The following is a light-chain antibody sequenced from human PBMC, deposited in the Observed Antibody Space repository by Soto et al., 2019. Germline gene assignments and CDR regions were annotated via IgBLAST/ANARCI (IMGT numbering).Light chain of an antibody. J-gene: IGKJ1*01. CDR2: DAY. CDR1: QSVGHMF. V-gene: IGKV3-20*01. CDR3: HQYASSFGT. Sequence: EIVLTQSPDTLSLSPGDRATLSCRASQSVGHMFLAWFQQKPGQAPRLLIFDAYRRATGIPDRFSGSGSGTNFAFTISRLEPEDFALYYCHQYASSFGTFGQGTKVEIK.